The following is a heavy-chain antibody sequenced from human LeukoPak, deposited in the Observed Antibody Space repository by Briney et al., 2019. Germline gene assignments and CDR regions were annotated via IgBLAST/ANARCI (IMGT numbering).Heavy chain of an antibody. V-gene: IGHV1-3*01. Sequence: ASVTVSCKASGYTFTSYAMHWVRQAPGQRLEWMGWINAGNGNTKYSQKFQGRVTITRDTSASTAYMELSSLRSEDTAVYYCARSGAWGFDFDYWGQGTLVTVSS. D-gene: IGHD3-10*01. J-gene: IGHJ4*02. CDR1: GYTFTSYA. CDR2: INAGNGNT. CDR3: ARSGAWGFDFDY.